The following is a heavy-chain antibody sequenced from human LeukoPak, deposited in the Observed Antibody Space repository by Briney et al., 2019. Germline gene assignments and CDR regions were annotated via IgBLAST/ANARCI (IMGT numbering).Heavy chain of an antibody. CDR2: IRGYDGGLST. V-gene: IGHV3-23*01. D-gene: IGHD4-17*01. CDR3: AKDPNGDYLGAFDF. Sequence: PGGSLRLSCAASGFIFSNYAMFWVRQAPGKGLEWVSAIRGYDGGLSTSYADSVKGRFTISRDNSKNTLYLQMNSLRAEDTAVYYCAKDPNGDYLGAFDFWGQGTMVTVSS. CDR1: GFIFSNYA. J-gene: IGHJ3*01.